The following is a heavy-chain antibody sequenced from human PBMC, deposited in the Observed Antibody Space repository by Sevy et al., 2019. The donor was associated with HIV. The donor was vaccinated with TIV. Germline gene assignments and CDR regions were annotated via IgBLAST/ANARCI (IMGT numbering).Heavy chain of an antibody. CDR3: ARGVFDYYDSSGYYDS. CDR2: ITTSSSFI. J-gene: IGHJ4*02. V-gene: IGHV3-21*01. CDR1: GFTFNTYS. D-gene: IGHD3-22*01. Sequence: GGSLRLSCAASGFTFNTYSMNWVRQAPGKGLEWVSSITTSSSFIYYADSVKGPFTISRDNAKNSLYLQMNSLRAEDTAVYYCARGVFDYYDSSGYYDSWGQGTLVTVSS.